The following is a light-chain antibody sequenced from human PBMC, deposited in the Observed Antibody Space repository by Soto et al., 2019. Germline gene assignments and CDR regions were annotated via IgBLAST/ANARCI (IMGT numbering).Light chain of an antibody. CDR3: QQYGCSPIT. V-gene: IGKV3-20*01. CDR2: GAS. CDR1: QSLSSSY. J-gene: IGKJ5*01. Sequence: EFVLTQSPGTLSLSPGERATLSCRASQSLSSSYLAWYQQKPGQAPRLLIYGASSRATGIPYRCSGSGSGTAFTLTIRRLEPEDSGVYYCQQYGCSPITFGQGTRLEIK.